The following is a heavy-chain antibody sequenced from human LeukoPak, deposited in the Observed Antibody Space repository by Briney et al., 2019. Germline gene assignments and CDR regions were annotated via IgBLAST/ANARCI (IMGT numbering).Heavy chain of an antibody. D-gene: IGHD3-22*01. CDR1: GFTFSSYA. V-gene: IGHV3-23*01. CDR3: AKSPTYYYDSSGYYYFDY. Sequence: PGGSLRLSCAASGFTFSSYAMSWVRQAPGKGLEWVSAISGSGGSTYYADSVKGRFTISRDNSKNTLYLQMNSLRAEDTAAYYCAKSPTYYYDSSGYYYFDYWGQGTLVTVSS. CDR2: ISGSGGST. J-gene: IGHJ4*02.